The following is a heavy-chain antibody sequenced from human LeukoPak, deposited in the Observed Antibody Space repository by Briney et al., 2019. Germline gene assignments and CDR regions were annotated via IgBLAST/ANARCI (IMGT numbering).Heavy chain of an antibody. CDR3: ARLENYDFWSGYLPHYYMDV. Sequence: PGGSLRPSCAASGFTFSSYSMKWVRQAPGKGLEWVSYISSSSSTIYYADSVKGRFTISRDNAKNSLYLQMNSLRAEDTAVYYCARLENYDFWSGYLPHYYMDVWGKGTTVTVSS. J-gene: IGHJ6*03. CDR1: GFTFSSYS. CDR2: ISSSSSTI. D-gene: IGHD3-3*01. V-gene: IGHV3-48*01.